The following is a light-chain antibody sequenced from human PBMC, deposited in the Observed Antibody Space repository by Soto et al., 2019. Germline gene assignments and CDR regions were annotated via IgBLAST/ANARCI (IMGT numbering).Light chain of an antibody. CDR2: GAS. CDR3: QQYGSSHQFT. J-gene: IGKJ3*01. CDR1: QSVSSSY. Sequence: EIVLTQSPGTLSLSPGERATLSCRASQSVSSSYLAWYQQKPGQAPRLLIYGASSRATGIPDRFSGGGSGTDFTLTISRLEPEDFAVYYCQQYGSSHQFTFGPGTKVDIK. V-gene: IGKV3-20*01.